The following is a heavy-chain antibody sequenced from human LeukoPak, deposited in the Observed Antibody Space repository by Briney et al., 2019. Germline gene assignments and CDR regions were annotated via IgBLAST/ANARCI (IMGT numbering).Heavy chain of an antibody. D-gene: IGHD4-17*01. CDR3: AKDTVRIHYYYMDV. CDR1: GFTFDDYA. V-gene: IGHV3-30*02. CDR2: MRYDGSNK. Sequence: PGGSLRLSCAASGFTFDDYAMHWVRQAPDKGLEWVAFMRYDGSNKYCADSVKGRFTISRDNSKDTLYLQMNSLRSEDTAVYYCAKDTVRIHYYYMDVWGKGTTVTISS. J-gene: IGHJ6*03.